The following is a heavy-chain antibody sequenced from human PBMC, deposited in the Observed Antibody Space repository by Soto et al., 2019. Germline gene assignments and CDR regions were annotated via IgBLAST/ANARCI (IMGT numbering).Heavy chain of an antibody. V-gene: IGHV4-31*03. D-gene: IGHD2-2*01. CDR3: ARSSTSANYFDY. J-gene: IGHJ4*02. CDR2: IYYSGST. Sequence: QVQLQESGPGLVKPSQTLSLTCTVSGGSISSGGYYWSWIRQHPGKGLEWIGYIYYSGSTYYNPSLKSRVTISVDTSKTQCSLKLSSVTAADTAVYYCARSSTSANYFDYWGQGTLVTVSS. CDR1: GGSISSGGYY.